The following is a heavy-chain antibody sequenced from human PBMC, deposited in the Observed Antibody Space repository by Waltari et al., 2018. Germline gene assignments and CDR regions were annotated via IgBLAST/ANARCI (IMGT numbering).Heavy chain of an antibody. Sequence: QEQLQESGPGLVKPSETLSLTCTVSGGSISSYYWSWIRQPPGKGLEWIGYIYYSGSTNYNPSLKSRVTISVDTSKNQFSLKLSSVTAADTAVYYCARARATVTTSFDYWGQGTLVTVSS. D-gene: IGHD4-17*01. V-gene: IGHV4-59*01. CDR3: ARARATVTTSFDY. CDR2: IYYSGST. CDR1: GGSISSYY. J-gene: IGHJ4*02.